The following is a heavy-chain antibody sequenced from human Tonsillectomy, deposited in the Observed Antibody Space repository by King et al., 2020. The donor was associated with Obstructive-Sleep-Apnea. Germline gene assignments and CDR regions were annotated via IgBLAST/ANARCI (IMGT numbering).Heavy chain of an antibody. D-gene: IGHD6-19*01. CDR1: GYTFTGYY. Sequence: QLVQSGAEVKKPGASVKVSCKAAGYTFTGYYMHWVRQAPGQGLECMGWINPNSGGTNYAQKFQGWVTMTRDTSISTAYMELSRLRSDDTAVYYCARDFYISGWSPYYYYGMDVWGQGTTVTVSS. J-gene: IGHJ6*02. CDR2: INPNSGGT. V-gene: IGHV1-2*04. CDR3: ARDFYISGWSPYYYYGMDV.